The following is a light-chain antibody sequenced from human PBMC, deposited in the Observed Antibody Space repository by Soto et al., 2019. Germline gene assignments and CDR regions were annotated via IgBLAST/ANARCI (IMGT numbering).Light chain of an antibody. V-gene: IGKV1-5*03. J-gene: IGKJ5*01. CDR2: KAS. CDR3: QQYNSYPIT. Sequence: DIQMPQSPSTLSASVGDRVTITCRASQSISSWLAWYQQKPGKAPNLLIYKASSLESGVPSRFSGSGSGTDFTLTISTLQPDDFATYYGQQYNSYPITFGQGTRLEIK. CDR1: QSISSW.